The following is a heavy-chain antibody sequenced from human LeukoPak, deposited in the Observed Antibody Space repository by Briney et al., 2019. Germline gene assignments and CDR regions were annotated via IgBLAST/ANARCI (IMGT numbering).Heavy chain of an antibody. CDR3: ARSGSGSYYNWFYYYGMDV. J-gene: IGHJ6*02. V-gene: IGHV1-2*02. CDR2: INPNSGGT. Sequence: GASVKVSCKASGYTFTGYYMHWVRQAPGQGLEWMGWINPNSGGTNYAQKFQGRVTMTRDTSISTAYMELSRLRSDDTAVYYCARSGSGSYYNWFYYYGMDVWGQGTTVTISS. D-gene: IGHD3-10*01. CDR1: GYTFTGYY.